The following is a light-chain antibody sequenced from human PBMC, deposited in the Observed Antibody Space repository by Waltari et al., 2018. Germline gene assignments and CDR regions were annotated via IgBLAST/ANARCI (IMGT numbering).Light chain of an antibody. Sequence: EIVLTLSPATLSLSPGERATLSCRAGQSVSSYLAWYQQKPGQAPRLLIHDISDRATGIPARFSGSGSGTDFTLTISSLEPEDFAVYYCQQRNTWPWTFGQGTKVEIK. V-gene: IGKV3-11*01. CDR1: QSVSSY. CDR2: DIS. J-gene: IGKJ1*01. CDR3: QQRNTWPWT.